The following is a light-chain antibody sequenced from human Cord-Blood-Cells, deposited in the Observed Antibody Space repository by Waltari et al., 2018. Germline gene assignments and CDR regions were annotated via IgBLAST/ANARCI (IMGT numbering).Light chain of an antibody. J-gene: IGLJ2*01. CDR3: CSYAGSSTLV. CDR2: EVS. CDR1: SSDVGSYNL. V-gene: IGLV2-23*02. Sequence: PGQSITISCTGTSSDVGSYNLVSWYQQHPGKAPKLMIYEVSKRPSGVSNRFSGSKSGNTASLTISGLQVEDEADYYCCSYAGSSTLVFGGGTKLTVL.